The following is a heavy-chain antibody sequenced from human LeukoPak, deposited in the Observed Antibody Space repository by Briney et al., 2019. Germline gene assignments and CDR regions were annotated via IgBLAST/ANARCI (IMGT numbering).Heavy chain of an antibody. CDR1: GYTYTGYY. CDR2: INPSGGST. CDR3: ARGGVITMIVVVEAFDI. Sequence: VSVKVSCKASGYTYTGYYMHWVRQAPGQGLEWMGIINPSGGSTSYAQKFQGRVTMTRDTSTSTVYMELSSLRSEDTAVYYCARGGVITMIVVVEAFDIWGQGTMVTVSS. J-gene: IGHJ3*02. V-gene: IGHV1-46*01. D-gene: IGHD3-22*01.